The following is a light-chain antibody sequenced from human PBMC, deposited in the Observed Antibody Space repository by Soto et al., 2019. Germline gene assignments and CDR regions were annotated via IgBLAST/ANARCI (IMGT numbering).Light chain of an antibody. CDR3: CSYGGSFYV. V-gene: IGLV2-11*01. CDR1: SSDVGGYNY. J-gene: IGLJ1*01. CDR2: DVN. Sequence: QSVLTQHNSVSGSPGQSVAISCSGTSSDVGGYNYVSWYQQHPGKAPKLIIFDVNKRPSGVPDRFSGSKSGSTASLTISGLHAGDEADYYCCSYGGSFYVVGTGTKVTVL.